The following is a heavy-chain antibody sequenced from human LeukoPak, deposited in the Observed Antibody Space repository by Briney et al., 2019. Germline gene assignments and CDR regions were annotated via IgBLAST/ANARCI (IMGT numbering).Heavy chain of an antibody. CDR2: ISRSGTTI. V-gene: IGHV3-48*03. CDR3: ARDPGGAGGPFDY. Sequence: GGSLRLSCVASGFTFRSYEMNWVRQAPGKGLEWVSYISRSGTTIYYADSVKGRFTISRDSSKNSLYLQMNSLRAEATAVYFCARDPGGAGGPFDYWGQGTLVTVSS. J-gene: IGHJ4*02. D-gene: IGHD3-10*01. CDR1: GFTFRSYE.